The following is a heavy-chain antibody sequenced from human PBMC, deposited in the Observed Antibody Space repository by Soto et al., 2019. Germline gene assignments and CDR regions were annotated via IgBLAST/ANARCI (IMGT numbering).Heavy chain of an antibody. D-gene: IGHD2-15*01. V-gene: IGHV3-74*01. CDR1: GFTFSSYW. CDR2: IKSDGSST. Sequence: GGSLRLSCAASGFTFSSYWMHWVRQAPGKGLVWVSRIKSDGSSTSYADSVKGRFTISRDNAKNTLYLQMNSLRAEDTAVYYCARDTYCSGGSCSTFDYWGQGTLVTVSS. CDR3: ARDTYCSGGSCSTFDY. J-gene: IGHJ4*02.